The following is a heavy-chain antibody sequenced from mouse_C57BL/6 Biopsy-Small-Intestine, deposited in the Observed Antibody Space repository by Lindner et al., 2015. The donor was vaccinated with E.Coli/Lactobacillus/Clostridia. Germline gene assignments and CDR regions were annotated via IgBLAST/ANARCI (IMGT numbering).Heavy chain of an antibody. D-gene: IGHD6-2*01. CDR3: ARPRGAGMGARLFDY. J-gene: IGHJ4*01. CDR2: MNPHSGNT. Sequence: SVKVSCKASGYTFTTYDINWVRQATGQGLEWLGWMNPHSGNTGYAQKFQGRVSMTRDTSMNIAYMELSGLNFEDTAVYFCARPRGAGMGARLFDYWGQGTLVTVSS. CDR1: GYTFTTYD. V-gene: IGHV1-84*01.